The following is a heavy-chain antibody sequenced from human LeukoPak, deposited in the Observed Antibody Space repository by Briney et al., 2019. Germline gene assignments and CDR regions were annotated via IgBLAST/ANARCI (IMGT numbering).Heavy chain of an antibody. CDR1: GGTFSSYA. CDR3: ARGPSGSDY. V-gene: IGHV1-2*06. D-gene: IGHD3-10*01. J-gene: IGHJ4*02. CDR2: INPSGGGT. Sequence: GASVKVSCKASGGTFSSYAISWVRQAPGQGLEWMGRINPSGGGTNYAQKFQGRVTMTRDTSINTAYMDLSSLRSDDTAVYYCARGPSGSDYWGQGTLVTVSS.